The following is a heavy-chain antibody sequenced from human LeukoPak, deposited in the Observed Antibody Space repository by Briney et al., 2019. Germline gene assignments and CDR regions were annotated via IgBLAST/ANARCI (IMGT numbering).Heavy chain of an antibody. D-gene: IGHD2-2*01. J-gene: IGHJ4*02. Sequence: PGGSLRLSCAASGFTFSTYEMNWVRQAPGKGLEWVSYISGTGRSRNHADSVKGRFTISRDNAKNSLYLQMNSLRAEDTAVYYCARWEYCSSTYCSFDYWGQGTLVTVSS. V-gene: IGHV3-48*03. CDR3: ARWEYCSSTYCSFDY. CDR2: ISGTGRSR. CDR1: GFTFSTYE.